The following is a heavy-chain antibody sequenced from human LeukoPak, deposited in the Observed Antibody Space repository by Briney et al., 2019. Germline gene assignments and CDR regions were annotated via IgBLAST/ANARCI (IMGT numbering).Heavy chain of an antibody. CDR1: GDSISSSNW. V-gene: IGHV4-4*02. Sequence: PSGTLSLTCAVSGDSISSSNWWSWVRQPPGKGLEWIAEIYRSGNTNYNPSLKSRVTISVDKSRNHFSLNLSSVTAADTAVYYCARVNINNWHSCDYWGQGTLVTVSS. CDR3: ARVNINNWHSCDY. J-gene: IGHJ4*02. CDR2: IYRSGNT. D-gene: IGHD1-1*01.